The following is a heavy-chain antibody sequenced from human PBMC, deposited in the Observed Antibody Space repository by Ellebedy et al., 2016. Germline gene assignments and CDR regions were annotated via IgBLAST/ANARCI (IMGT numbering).Heavy chain of an antibody. CDR1: GGSISSGTYY. CDR2: VYYSGTT. J-gene: IGHJ4*02. Sequence: SETLSLTCTGSGGSISSGTYYWTWIRQHPGKGLEWIGYVYYSGTTHYNPSLKSRLTISVDTSKNQFSLKLTSGTAADTAVYYCARGQSSFHYWGQGTLVTVSS. D-gene: IGHD5-24*01. CDR3: ARGQSSFHY. V-gene: IGHV4-31*03.